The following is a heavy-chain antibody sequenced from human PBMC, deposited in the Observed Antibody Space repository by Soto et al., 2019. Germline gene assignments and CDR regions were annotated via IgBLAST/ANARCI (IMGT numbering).Heavy chain of an antibody. CDR3: ARNERETGSFDY. CDR1: GYTFTSYD. D-gene: IGHD1-1*01. V-gene: IGHV1-8*01. CDR2: MNPNSGET. Sequence: QVQLVQSGAEVKKPGASVKVSCKASGYTFTSYDFNWVRQATGQGLEWLGWMNPNSGETGYAQKFQGRVTMTRDTSVSTAYMELSNLESDDTAVYYCARNERETGSFDYWGQGTLVTVSS. J-gene: IGHJ4*02.